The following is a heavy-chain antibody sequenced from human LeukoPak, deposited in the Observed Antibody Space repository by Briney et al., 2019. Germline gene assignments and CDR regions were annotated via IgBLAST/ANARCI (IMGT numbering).Heavy chain of an antibody. Sequence: NSSETLSLTCTVSGGSISSYYWSWIRQPPGKGLEWIGYIYYSGSTNYNPSLKSRVTISVDTSKNQFSLKLSSVTAADTAVYYCARGVALWYFDLWGRGTLVTVSS. V-gene: IGHV4-59*01. D-gene: IGHD3-10*01. CDR2: IYYSGST. J-gene: IGHJ2*01. CDR1: GGSISSYY. CDR3: ARGVALWYFDL.